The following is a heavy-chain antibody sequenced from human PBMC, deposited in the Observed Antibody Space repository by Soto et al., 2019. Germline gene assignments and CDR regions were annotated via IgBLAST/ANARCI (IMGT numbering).Heavy chain of an antibody. CDR3: ARDCGTSCYQRGWGY. D-gene: IGHD2-2*01. Sequence: QVQLVQSGAEVKKPGASVKVSCKASGYTFPSYGISWVRQSPGQGLEWMGWISTYNGNTNYSQKLQGRVTMTTDTSTSTAYMELRSLKSDDTALYYCARDCGTSCYQRGWGYWGQGTLVTVSS. V-gene: IGHV1-18*01. CDR1: GYTFPSYG. CDR2: ISTYNGNT. J-gene: IGHJ4*02.